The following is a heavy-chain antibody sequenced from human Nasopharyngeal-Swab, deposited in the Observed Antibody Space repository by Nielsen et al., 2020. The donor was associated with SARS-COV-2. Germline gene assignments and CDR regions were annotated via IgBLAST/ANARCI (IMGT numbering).Heavy chain of an antibody. CDR3: AGKKGAFDI. CDR2: IYYSGST. Sequence: SETLSLTCTVSGGSISSYYWSWIRQPPGKGLEWIGYIYYSGSTNYNPSLKSRVTISVDTSKNQFSLKLSSVTAADTAVYYCAGKKGAFDIWGQGTMVTVSS. J-gene: IGHJ3*02. CDR1: GGSISSYY. V-gene: IGHV4-59*12.